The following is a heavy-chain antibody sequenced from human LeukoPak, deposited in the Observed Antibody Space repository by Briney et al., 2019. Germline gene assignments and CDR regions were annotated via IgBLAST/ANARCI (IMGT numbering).Heavy chain of an antibody. CDR2: LYYSRRT. CDR3: ARHPQRFGELLDFED. Sequence: PSETLSLTCTVSGGSITSLRQYWGWIRPPPGKGLEWVGSLYYSRRTYSNPSLTSRVTISVDTSKTPSSLRPTSMTVADPGVYCCARHPQRFGELLDFEDWGQGTMVAVSS. CDR1: GGSITSLRQY. D-gene: IGHD3-10*01. V-gene: IGHV4-39*01. J-gene: IGHJ4*03.